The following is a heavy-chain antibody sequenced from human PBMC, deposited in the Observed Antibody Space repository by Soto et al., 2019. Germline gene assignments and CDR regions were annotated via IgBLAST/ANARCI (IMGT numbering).Heavy chain of an antibody. V-gene: IGHV4-31*03. CDR1: GGSISSGGYY. Sequence: TSETLSLTCTVSGGSISSGGYYWSWIRQHPGKGLEWIGYIYYSGSTYYNPSLKSRVTISVDTSKNQFSLKLSSVTAADTAVYYCATTARNVWGSYRYTGLHFDYWGQGTLVTVSS. CDR3: ATTARNVWGSYRYTGLHFDY. J-gene: IGHJ4*02. D-gene: IGHD3-16*02. CDR2: IYYSGST.